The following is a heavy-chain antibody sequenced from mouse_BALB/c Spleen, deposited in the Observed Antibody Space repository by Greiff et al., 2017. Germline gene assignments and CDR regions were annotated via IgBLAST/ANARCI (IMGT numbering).Heavy chain of an antibody. CDR2: ISSGSSTI. V-gene: IGHV5-17*02. D-gene: IGHD2-2*01. J-gene: IGHJ4*01. CDR3: ARGGYDVAMDY. CDR1: GFTFSSFG. Sequence: VESGGGLVQPGGSRKLSCAASGFTFSSFGMHWVRQAPEKGLEWVAYISSGSSTIYYADTVKGRFTISRDNPKNTLFLQMTSLRSEDTAMYYCARGGYDVAMDYWGQGTSVTVSS.